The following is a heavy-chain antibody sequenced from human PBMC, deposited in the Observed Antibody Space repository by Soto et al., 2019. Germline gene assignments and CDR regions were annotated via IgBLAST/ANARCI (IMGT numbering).Heavy chain of an antibody. V-gene: IGHV1-24*01. CDR2: FDPEDGET. Sequence: ASVKVSCKVSGYTLTELSMHWVRQAPGKGLEWMGGFDPEDGETIYAQKFQGRVTMTEDTSTYTAYMELSSLRSEDTAVYYCATGRPYYDSSGRLFDYWGQGTLVTVSS. D-gene: IGHD3-22*01. CDR3: ATGRPYYDSSGRLFDY. CDR1: GYTLTELS. J-gene: IGHJ4*02.